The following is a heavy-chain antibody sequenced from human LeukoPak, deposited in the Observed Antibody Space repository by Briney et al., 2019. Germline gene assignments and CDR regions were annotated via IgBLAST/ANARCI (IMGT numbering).Heavy chain of an antibody. CDR1: GFIFSSYA. J-gene: IGHJ5*02. V-gene: IGHV3-30*04. CDR3: ARENGYSYGSGWFDP. Sequence: GGSLRLSCAASGFIFSSYAMHWVRQAPGKGLEWVAVISYDGSNKYYADSVKGRFTISRDNSKNTLYLQMNSLRAEDTAVYYCARENGYSYGSGWFDPWGQGTLVTVSS. D-gene: IGHD5-18*01. CDR2: ISYDGSNK.